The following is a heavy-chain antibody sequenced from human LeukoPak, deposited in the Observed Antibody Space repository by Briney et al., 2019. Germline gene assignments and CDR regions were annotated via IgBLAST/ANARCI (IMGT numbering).Heavy chain of an antibody. CDR3: ARGGGPHMMGMIPDY. CDR2: IYYSGST. V-gene: IGHV4-59*01. J-gene: IGHJ4*02. Sequence: PSETLSLTCIVSGGSISSYYWSWIRQPPGKGLEWIGYIYYSGSTNYNPSLKSRVTISVDTSKNQFSLKLSSVTAADTAVYYCARGGGPHMMGMIPDYWGQGTLVTVSS. CDR1: GGSISSYY. D-gene: IGHD3-3*01.